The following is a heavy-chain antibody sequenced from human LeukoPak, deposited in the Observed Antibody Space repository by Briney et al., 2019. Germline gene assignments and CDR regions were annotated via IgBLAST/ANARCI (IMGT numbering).Heavy chain of an antibody. D-gene: IGHD3-10*01. CDR1: GGSISSSSYY. V-gene: IGHV4-39*01. CDR3: ARVTMVRGVIAPRRNYYYYMDV. J-gene: IGHJ6*03. Sequence: SETLSLTCTVSGGSISSSSYYWGWIRQPPGKGLEWIGSIYYSGSTYYNPSLKSRVTISVDTSKNQFSLKLSSVTAADTSVYYCARVTMVRGVIAPRRNYYYYMDVWGKGTTVTVSS. CDR2: IYYSGST.